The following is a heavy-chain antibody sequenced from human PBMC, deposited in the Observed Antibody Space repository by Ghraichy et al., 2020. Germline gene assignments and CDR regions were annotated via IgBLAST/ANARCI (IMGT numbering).Heavy chain of an antibody. CDR1: GGSLSNYY. D-gene: IGHD4/OR15-4a*01. J-gene: IGHJ6*02. CDR2: IYYRGST. CDR3: ASGLTRYGMAV. Sequence: SETLSLTCTVSGGSLSNYYWNWIRQPPGKGLEWIGYIYYRGSTHYSPSLQSRVTMSGDTATNQFSLKLSSVTAADTAVYYCASGLTRYGMAVWGQGTTVTVSS. V-gene: IGHV4-59*01.